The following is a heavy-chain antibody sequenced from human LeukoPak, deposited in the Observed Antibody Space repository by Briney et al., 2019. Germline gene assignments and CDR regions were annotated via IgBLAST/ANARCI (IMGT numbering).Heavy chain of an antibody. D-gene: IGHD6-19*01. CDR3: ARHYSSGWSYYYYGMDV. CDR1: GDSISSYY. Sequence: SETLSLTCTVSGDSISSYYWSWIRQSPGKGLEWIGYIYYSGSTNYNPSLKSRVTISVDTSKNQFSLKPSSVTAADTAVYYCARHYSSGWSYYYYGMDVWGQGTTVTVSS. CDR2: IYYSGST. V-gene: IGHV4-59*08. J-gene: IGHJ6*02.